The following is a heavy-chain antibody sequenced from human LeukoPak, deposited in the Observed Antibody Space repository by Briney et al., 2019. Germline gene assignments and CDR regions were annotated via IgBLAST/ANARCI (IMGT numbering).Heavy chain of an antibody. D-gene: IGHD4-23*01. CDR2: INPNSGGT. CDR1: GYTFTDDY. J-gene: IGHJ5*02. Sequence: ASVKVSCKASGYTFTDDYMHWVRQAPGQGLEWMGWINPNSGGTNYAQKFQGRVTMTRDTSISTAYMELSSLRSEDTAVYYCARDNSIGGRGWWFDPWGQGTLVTVSS. CDR3: ARDNSIGGRGWWFDP. V-gene: IGHV1-2*02.